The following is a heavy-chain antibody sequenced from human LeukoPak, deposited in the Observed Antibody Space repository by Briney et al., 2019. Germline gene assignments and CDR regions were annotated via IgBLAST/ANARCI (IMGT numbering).Heavy chain of an antibody. V-gene: IGHV4-39*07. D-gene: IGHD4-17*01. CDR2: IYYSGST. CDR3: ARDLVTVTKGFDI. CDR1: GGAISSRSYY. Sequence: SETLSLTCTVAGGAISSRSYYWGWIRQPPGKGLEWIGSIYYSGSTYYNSSLKGRVTISVDTSKNQFSLKLSSVTAADTAVYYCARDLVTVTKGFDIWGQGTMVSVSS. J-gene: IGHJ3*02.